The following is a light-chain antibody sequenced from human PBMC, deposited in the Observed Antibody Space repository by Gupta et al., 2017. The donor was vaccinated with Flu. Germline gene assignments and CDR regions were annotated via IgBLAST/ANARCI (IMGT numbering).Light chain of an antibody. Sequence: GDRVTITGRARQDIRTYLAWYQQKSGKAPKLLIYAASSLQSGVPSRFSGSGSGTAFTLTIISLQPDDVATYYCQKYNSAPPAFGGGTKVELK. CDR1: QDIRTY. V-gene: IGKV1-27*01. CDR2: AAS. J-gene: IGKJ4*01. CDR3: QKYNSAPPA.